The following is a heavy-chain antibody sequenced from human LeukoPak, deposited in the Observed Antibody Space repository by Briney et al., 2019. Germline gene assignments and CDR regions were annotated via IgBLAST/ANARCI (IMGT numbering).Heavy chain of an antibody. CDR2: IKSKIDGGTT. J-gene: IGHJ4*02. D-gene: IGHD2-15*01. Sequence: GGSLRLSCAVSGFTLSHAWMSWVRQAPGKGLEWVGRIKSKIDGGTTDYGAPVKGRFTISRDDSKNTLYLQMNSLKSEDTAVYYCTTIRGFCSGRSCLGYWGQGTLVTVSS. CDR1: GFTLSHAW. V-gene: IGHV3-15*01. CDR3: TTIRGFCSGRSCLGY.